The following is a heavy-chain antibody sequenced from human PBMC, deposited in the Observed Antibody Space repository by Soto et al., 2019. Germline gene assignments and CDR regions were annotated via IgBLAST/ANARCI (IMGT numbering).Heavy chain of an antibody. CDR1: GGSVSATNW. Sequence: QVQLQESGPGLVKPSGTLSLTCAVSGGSVSATNWWSWIRQPPGKGLEWIGEINLSGTTNYNPSLQRRVTMSINQSQKEVSLTVTAVTAVDPAVYFCSRELFGGYSPAAHCGQGTLVTVSS. J-gene: IGHJ4*02. CDR3: SRELFGGYSPAAH. V-gene: IGHV4-4*02. D-gene: IGHD2-15*01. CDR2: INLSGTT.